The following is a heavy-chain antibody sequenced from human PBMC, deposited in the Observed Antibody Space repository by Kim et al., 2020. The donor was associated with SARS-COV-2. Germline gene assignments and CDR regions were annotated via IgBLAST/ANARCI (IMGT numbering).Heavy chain of an antibody. D-gene: IGHD3-10*01. CDR2: ISFDGNNQ. V-gene: IGHV3-33*05. CDR3: ARSPQGLGSYSNEGQFLGVY. J-gene: IGHJ4*02. CDR1: GFNFNSYG. Sequence: GGSLRLSCLTSGFNFNSYGLHWVRQAPGKGLEWVASISFDGNNQYYADSVKGRFTISRDRSRNTAYLQMNTLRVEDTAFYYCARSPQGLGSYSNEGQFLGVYWGPGAQVTVSS.